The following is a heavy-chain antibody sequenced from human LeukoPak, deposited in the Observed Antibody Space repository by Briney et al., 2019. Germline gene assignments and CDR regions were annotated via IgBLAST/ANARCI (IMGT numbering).Heavy chain of an antibody. CDR3: ARGYLKDKESAIWYTLHY. V-gene: IGHV1-18*01. J-gene: IGHJ4*02. CDR1: GYTFTSYG. Sequence: ASVKLSCKASGYTFTSYGISWVRQAPGPGLERMGWISAYNGNTNYAKKLQGRVTMTTDTTTSTAYIELRSLRSDAPAVYYCARGYLKDKESAIWYTLHYWAQETRVTVPT. D-gene: IGHD5/OR15-5a*01. CDR2: ISAYNGNT.